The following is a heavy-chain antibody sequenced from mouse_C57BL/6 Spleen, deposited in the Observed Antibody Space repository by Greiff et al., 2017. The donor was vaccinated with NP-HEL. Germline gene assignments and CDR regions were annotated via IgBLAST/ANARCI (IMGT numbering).Heavy chain of an antibody. CDR1: GYTFTSYT. CDR2: INPSSGYT. D-gene: IGHD1-1*01. CDR3: ARGGYGSSLYYAMDY. V-gene: IGHV1-4*01. Sequence: QVQLKESGAELARPGASVKMSCKASGYTFTSYTMHWVKQRPGQGLEWIGYINPSSGYTKYNQKFKDKAKFTADKSSSTAYMQLSSLTSEDSAVYYCARGGYGSSLYYAMDYWGQGTSVTVSS. J-gene: IGHJ4*01.